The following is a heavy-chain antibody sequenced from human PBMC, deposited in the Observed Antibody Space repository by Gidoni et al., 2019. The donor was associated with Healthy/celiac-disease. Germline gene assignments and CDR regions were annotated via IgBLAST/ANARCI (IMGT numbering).Heavy chain of an antibody. CDR3: ASGGGYSYGLEAYFDY. CDR2: ISYDGSNK. D-gene: IGHD5-18*01. CDR1: GFTFSSYA. V-gene: IGHV3-30-3*02. Sequence: QVQLVESGGGVVQPGRSLRLSCAASGFTFSSYAMHWVRQPPGKGLEWVAVISYDGSNKYYADSVKGRFTISRDNSKNTLYLQMNSLRAEDTAVYYCASGGGYSYGLEAYFDYWGQGTLVTVSS. J-gene: IGHJ4*02.